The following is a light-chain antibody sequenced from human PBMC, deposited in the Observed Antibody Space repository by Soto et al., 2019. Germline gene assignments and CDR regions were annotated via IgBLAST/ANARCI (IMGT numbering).Light chain of an antibody. V-gene: IGKV2D-29*01. CDR2: EVS. Sequence: DIVMTQTPLSLSVTSGQPASISCKSSQSLLHSDGKSYLYWYLQKPGHPPQLLIYEVSNRFSGVPDTFSGSGTETDFTLKISRLEADAVEVYYCIQSIQRPITIGQGTRLENK. CDR1: QSLLHSDGKSY. J-gene: IGKJ5*01. CDR3: IQSIQRPIT.